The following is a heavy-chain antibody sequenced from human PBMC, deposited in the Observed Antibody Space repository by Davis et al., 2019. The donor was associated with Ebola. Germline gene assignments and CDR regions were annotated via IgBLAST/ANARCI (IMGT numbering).Heavy chain of an antibody. J-gene: IGHJ4*02. CDR3: ARAQFPTTSDH. Sequence: ASVKVSCKASGYTFTGYDIHSVRQATGQGLEWMGWINPHNGNTNYAQNVQGRVTMTTDTSTSTAYMEVGILRSDDTAVYYCARAQFPTTSDHWGQGTLVTVSS. V-gene: IGHV1-18*01. CDR1: GYTFTGYD. CDR2: INPHNGNT. D-gene: IGHD1-1*01.